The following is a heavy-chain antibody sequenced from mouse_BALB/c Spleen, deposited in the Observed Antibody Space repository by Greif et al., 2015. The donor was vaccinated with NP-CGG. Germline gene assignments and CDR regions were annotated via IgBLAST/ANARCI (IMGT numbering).Heavy chain of an antibody. J-gene: IGHJ4*01. CDR1: GFSLTSYG. D-gene: IGHD1-2*01. CDR2: IWAGGST. Sequence: VMLVESGPGLVAPSQSLSITCTVSGFSLTSYGVHWVRQPPGKGLEWLGVIWAGGSTNYNSALMSRLSISKDNSKSQVFLKMNSLQTDDTAMYYCARDTLPLLRLPDYAMDYWGQGTSVTVSS. CDR3: ARDTLPLLRLPDYAMDY. V-gene: IGHV2-9*02.